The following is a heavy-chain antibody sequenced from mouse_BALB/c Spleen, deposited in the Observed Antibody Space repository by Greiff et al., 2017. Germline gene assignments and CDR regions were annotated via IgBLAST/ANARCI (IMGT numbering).Heavy chain of an antibody. CDR3: ARGYYGYDRNYAMDY. J-gene: IGHJ4*01. Sequence: VKLMESGPGLVQPSQSLSITCTVSGFSLTSYGVHWVRQSPGKGLEWLGVIWSGGSTDYNAAFISRLSISKDNSKSQVFFKMNSLQADDTAIYYCARGYYGYDRNYAMDYWGQGTSVTVSS. CDR1: GFSLTSYG. D-gene: IGHD2-2*01. V-gene: IGHV2-4-1*01. CDR2: IWSGGST.